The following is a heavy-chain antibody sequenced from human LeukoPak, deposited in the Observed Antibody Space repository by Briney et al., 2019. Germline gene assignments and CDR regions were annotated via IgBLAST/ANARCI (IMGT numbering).Heavy chain of an antibody. D-gene: IGHD4-11*01. V-gene: IGHV4-30-2*01. CDR3: ARDGDDYSKDY. CDR2: IYHSGST. J-gene: IGHJ4*02. CDR1: GGSISSGGYS. Sequence: PSETLSLTCAVSGGSISSGGYSWSWIRQPPGKGLEWIGYIYHSGSTYYNPSLKSRVTISVDRSKNQFSLKLSSVTAADTAVYYCARDGDDYSKDYWGQGTLVTVSS.